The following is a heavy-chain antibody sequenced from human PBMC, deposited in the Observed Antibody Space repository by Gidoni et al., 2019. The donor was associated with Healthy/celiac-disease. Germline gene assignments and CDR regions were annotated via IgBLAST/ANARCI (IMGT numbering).Heavy chain of an antibody. CDR3: ARVAIYSLIPPIVVRPGAFDI. J-gene: IGHJ3*02. D-gene: IGHD3-22*01. V-gene: IGHV1-2*02. CDR1: GYTFTGYY. CDR2: INPNSGGT. Sequence: HVQLVQSGAEVKKPGASVQVSCKASGYTFTGYYIHWRRQAPGQGLEWMGWINPNSGGTNYAQKFQSRVTMTRDTSISTAYMELSRLRSDDTAVYYCARVAIYSLIPPIVVRPGAFDIWGQGTMVTVSS.